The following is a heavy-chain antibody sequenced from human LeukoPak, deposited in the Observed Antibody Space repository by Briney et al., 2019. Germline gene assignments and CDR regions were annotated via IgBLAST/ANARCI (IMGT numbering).Heavy chain of an antibody. J-gene: IGHJ3*02. CDR1: GFTFSTYG. D-gene: IGHD3-16*02. CDR2: IWYDGRNY. V-gene: IGHV3-33*01. CDR3: ARDKGGVSSPGTFDI. Sequence: PGRSLRLSCEASGFTFSTYGMHWVRQAPGKGLEWVAIIWYDGRNYYSTDSLKGRFPISRDNSKNTLYLQMNSLRVEDTAVYYCARDKGGVSSPGTFDIWGQGTMVTVSS.